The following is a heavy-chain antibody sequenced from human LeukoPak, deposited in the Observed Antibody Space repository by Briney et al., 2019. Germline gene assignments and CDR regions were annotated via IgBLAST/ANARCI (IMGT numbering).Heavy chain of an antibody. CDR2: IKQDGSEK. CDR3: ARGRLDYGDPRYFDY. D-gene: IGHD4-17*01. V-gene: IGHV3-7*01. CDR1: GFTFSSYW. J-gene: IGHJ4*02. Sequence: GGSLRLSCAASGFTFSSYWMSWVRQAPGKGLEWVANIKQDGSEKYYVDSVRGRFTISRDNAKNSLYLQMNSLRAEDTAVYYCARGRLDYGDPRYFDYWGQGTLVTVSS.